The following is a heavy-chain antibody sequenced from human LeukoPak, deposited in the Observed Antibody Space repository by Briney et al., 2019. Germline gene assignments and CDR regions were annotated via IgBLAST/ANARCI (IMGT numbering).Heavy chain of an antibody. Sequence: GGSLRLSCAASGFTFSSYATSWVRQAPGKGLEWVPAISGSGGSTYYADSVKGRFTISRDNSKNTLYLQMNSLRAEDTAVYYCAKDFYDFWSGYYPACMDVWGQGTTVTVSS. D-gene: IGHD3-3*01. CDR1: GFTFSSYA. CDR2: ISGSGGST. CDR3: AKDFYDFWSGYYPACMDV. V-gene: IGHV3-23*01. J-gene: IGHJ6*02.